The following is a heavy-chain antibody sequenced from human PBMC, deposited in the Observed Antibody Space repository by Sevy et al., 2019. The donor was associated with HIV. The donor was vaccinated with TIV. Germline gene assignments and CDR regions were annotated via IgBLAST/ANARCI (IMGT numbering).Heavy chain of an antibody. D-gene: IGHD5-12*01. Sequence: GGSLRLSCAVSGFTVSNNFLNWVRQSPGKGLEWVSTVYSDLRTFYADSVKDRFTVSRDDPKNALYLQMNSLRAEDTAVYYCARVIDGYHREFNYFYYYMDVWGKGTTVTVSS. V-gene: IGHV3-53*01. CDR2: VYSDLRT. CDR3: ARVIDGYHREFNYFYYYMDV. J-gene: IGHJ6*03. CDR1: GFTVSNNF.